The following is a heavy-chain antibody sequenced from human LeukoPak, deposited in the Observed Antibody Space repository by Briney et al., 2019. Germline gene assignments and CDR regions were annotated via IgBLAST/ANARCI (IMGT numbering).Heavy chain of an antibody. CDR3: ARHLTYGGWNS. V-gene: IGHV3-74*01. CDR2: INRDGSSA. CDR1: GFTFSSYW. Sequence: GGSLRLSCAASGFTFSSYWMQWVRQAPGKGLVWVSRINRDGSSASYADSVKGRFTISRDNAKNTLYLQMNSLRAEDTAVYYCARHLTYGGWNSWGQGTLVTVSS. D-gene: IGHD4-23*01. J-gene: IGHJ4*02.